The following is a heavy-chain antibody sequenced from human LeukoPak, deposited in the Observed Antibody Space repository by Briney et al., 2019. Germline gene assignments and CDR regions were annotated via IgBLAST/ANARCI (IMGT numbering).Heavy chain of an antibody. J-gene: IGHJ3*02. CDR1: GFTFSSYA. CDR2: ISGSGGST. CDR3: LTIVETPIDAFDI. D-gene: IGHD4-23*01. Sequence: GGSLRLSCAASGFTFSSYAMSWVRQAPGKGLEWVSAISGSGGSTYYADSVKGRFTISIDDAKETLFLQMNSLTAEDTAVYYCLTIVETPIDAFDIWGQGAMVTVSS. V-gene: IGHV3-23*01.